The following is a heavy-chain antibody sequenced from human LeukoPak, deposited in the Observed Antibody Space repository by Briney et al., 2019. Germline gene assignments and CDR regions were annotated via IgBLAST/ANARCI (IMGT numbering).Heavy chain of an antibody. D-gene: IGHD1-26*01. CDR3: ARAGFAVGATRFLDY. J-gene: IGHJ4*02. CDR2: ISSSSSYI. CDR1: GFTFSSYS. Sequence: PGGSLRLSCAASGFTFSSYSMNWVRQAPGKGLEWVSSISSSSSYIYYADSLKGRFTISRDNTKNSLYLQMNSLRAEDTAVYYCARAGFAVGATRFLDYWGQGTLVTISS. V-gene: IGHV3-21*06.